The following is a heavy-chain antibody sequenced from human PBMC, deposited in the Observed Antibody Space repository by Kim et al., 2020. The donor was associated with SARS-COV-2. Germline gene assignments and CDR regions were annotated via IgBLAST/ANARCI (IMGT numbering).Heavy chain of an antibody. V-gene: IGHV1-69*01. Sequence: QKFQGRVTITADESTSTAYMELSSLRSEDTAVYYCARPGYSYGYGDAFDIWGQGTMVTVSS. J-gene: IGHJ3*02. CDR3: ARPGYSYGYGDAFDI. D-gene: IGHD5-18*01.